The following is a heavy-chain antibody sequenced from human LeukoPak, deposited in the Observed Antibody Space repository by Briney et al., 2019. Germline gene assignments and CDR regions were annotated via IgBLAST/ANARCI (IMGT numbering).Heavy chain of an antibody. CDR1: GGSISSSSYY. V-gene: IGHV4-39*01. Sequence: PSETLSLTCTVSGGSISSSSYYWGWIRQPPGKGLEWIGSIYYSGSTYYNPSLKSRVTISVDTSKNQFSLKLGSVTAADTAVYYCARRGRFLEWLAWFDPWGQGTLVTVSS. CDR2: IYYSGST. CDR3: ARRGRFLEWLAWFDP. D-gene: IGHD3-3*01. J-gene: IGHJ5*02.